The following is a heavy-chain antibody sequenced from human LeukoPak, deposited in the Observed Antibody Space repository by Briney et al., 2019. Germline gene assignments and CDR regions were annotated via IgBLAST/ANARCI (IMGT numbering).Heavy chain of an antibody. CDR2: LYYSGST. V-gene: IGHV4-39*07. Sequence: SETLSLTCTVSGGSISSSTYYWGWIRQPPGKGLEWIGSLYYSGSTYYNPSLKSRVTISVDTSKNQFSLKLSSVIVADTAVYYCAREFPNWDYFDYWGQGTLVTVSS. D-gene: IGHD7-27*01. J-gene: IGHJ4*02. CDR1: GGSISSSTYY. CDR3: AREFPNWDYFDY.